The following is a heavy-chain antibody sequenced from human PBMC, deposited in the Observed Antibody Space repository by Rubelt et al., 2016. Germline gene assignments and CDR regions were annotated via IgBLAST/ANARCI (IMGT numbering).Heavy chain of an antibody. CDR1: GDSVSSKSAA. CDR2: TYYRSKWYN. Sequence: QVQLQQSGPGLVQPSQTLSLTCAISGDSVSSKSAAWNWIRQSPSRGLEWLGRTYYRSKWYNDYAVSVKSRITINPDTSKNQFSLQLNSVTPEDTAVYYCARGWMLPSSSVLDWYFDLWGRGTLVTVSS. D-gene: IGHD6-6*01. CDR3: ARGWMLPSSSVLDWYFDL. V-gene: IGHV6-1*01. J-gene: IGHJ2*01.